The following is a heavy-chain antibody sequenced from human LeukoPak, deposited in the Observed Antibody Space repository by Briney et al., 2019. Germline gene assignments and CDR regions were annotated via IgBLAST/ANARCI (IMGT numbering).Heavy chain of an antibody. CDR2: INPNSGGT. D-gene: IGHD2/OR15-2a*01. CDR3: ARGAVMSRGFDY. V-gene: IGHV1-2*06. Sequence: ASVKVSCKASGYTFTGYYMHWVRQAPGQGLEWMGRINPNSGGTNYAQKFRGRVTMTRDTSISTAYMELSRLRSDDTAVYYCARGAVMSRGFDYWGQGTLVTVSS. J-gene: IGHJ4*02. CDR1: GYTFTGYY.